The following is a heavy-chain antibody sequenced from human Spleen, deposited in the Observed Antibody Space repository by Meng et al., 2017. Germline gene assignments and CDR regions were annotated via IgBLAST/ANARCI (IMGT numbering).Heavy chain of an antibody. D-gene: IGHD3-3*02. CDR1: GFTFSGSD. CDR3: TVFSRGHI. J-gene: IGHJ3*02. CDR2: IRSKTDTYAT. Sequence: GESLKISCVVSGFTFSGSDVPWVRQASGKGLEWVGRIRSKTDTYATAFAASVKGRFTISRDDSKNTAYLQLNSLKTEDTAVYYCTVFSRGHIWGQGTMVTVSS. V-gene: IGHV3-73*01.